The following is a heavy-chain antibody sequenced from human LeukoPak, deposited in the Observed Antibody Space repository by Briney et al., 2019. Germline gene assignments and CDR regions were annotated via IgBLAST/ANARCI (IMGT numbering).Heavy chain of an antibody. J-gene: IGHJ6*02. V-gene: IGHV4-34*01. CDR2: INHSGST. CDR3: ARQSLFYYYGMDV. Sequence: KSSETLSLTCAVYGGSFSGYYWSWIRQPPGKGLEWIGEINHSGSTNYNPSLKSRVTISVDTSKNQFSLKLSSVTAADTAVYYCARQSLFYYYGMDVWGQGTTVTVSS. CDR1: GGSFSGYY.